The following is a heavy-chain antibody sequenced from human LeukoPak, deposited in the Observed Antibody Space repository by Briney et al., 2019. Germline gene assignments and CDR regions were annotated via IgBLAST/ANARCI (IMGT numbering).Heavy chain of an antibody. CDR1: GYTFATYG. CDR2: ISANTGKT. Sequence: ASVKVSCKASGYTFATYGFCWVRPAPGHGLEWMGWISANTGKTDYAQKFQGRVTMTTDTSTSTAYMELRSLRPDDTAVYYCAKVAGDRMDYWGQGTLLTVSS. V-gene: IGHV1-18*01. CDR3: AKVAGDRMDY. D-gene: IGHD6-13*01. J-gene: IGHJ4*02.